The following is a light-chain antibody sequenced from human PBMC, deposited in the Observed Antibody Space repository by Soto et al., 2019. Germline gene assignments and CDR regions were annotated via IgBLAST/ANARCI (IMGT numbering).Light chain of an antibody. CDR1: QSIRSW. CDR3: QQYESYSPLT. J-gene: IGKJ4*01. Sequence: DIQMTQSPSILSASVGDRVTITCRASQSIRSWLAWYQQKPGKAPKLLIYDAYSLESGVPSRFSGRRSGTEFTLTTARLQPEDFANYYCQQYESYSPLTFGGGTKVDIK. CDR2: DAY. V-gene: IGKV1-5*01.